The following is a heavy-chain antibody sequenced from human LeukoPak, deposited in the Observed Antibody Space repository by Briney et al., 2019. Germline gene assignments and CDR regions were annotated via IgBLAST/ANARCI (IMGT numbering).Heavy chain of an antibody. CDR3: ARDTQPRGVMTALGY. CDR2: ISYDGSNK. J-gene: IGHJ4*02. Sequence: PGRSLRLSCAASGFTFSSYAMHWVRQAPGKGLEWVAVISYDGSNKYYADSVKGRFTISRDNSKNTLYLQMNSLRAEDTAVYYCARDTQPRGVMTALGYWGQGTLVTVSS. V-gene: IGHV3-30*01. D-gene: IGHD3-10*01. CDR1: GFTFSSYA.